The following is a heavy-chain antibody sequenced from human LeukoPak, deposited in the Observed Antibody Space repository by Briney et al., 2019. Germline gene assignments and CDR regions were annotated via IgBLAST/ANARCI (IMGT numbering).Heavy chain of an antibody. Sequence: SSETLSLTCTVSGGSISSYYLSWIRQPPGKGLEWIGYIYYSGSTNYNPSLKSRVTISVDTSKNQFSLKLSSVTAADTAVYYCAREGSSYYYYGMDVWGQGTTVTVSS. CDR3: AREGSSYYYYGMDV. J-gene: IGHJ6*02. D-gene: IGHD6-6*01. CDR1: GGSISSYY. CDR2: IYYSGST. V-gene: IGHV4-59*01.